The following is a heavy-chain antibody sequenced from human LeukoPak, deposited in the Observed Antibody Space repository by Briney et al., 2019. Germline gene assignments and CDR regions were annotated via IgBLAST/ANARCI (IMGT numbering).Heavy chain of an antibody. CDR2: FDPEDGET. V-gene: IGHV1-24*01. Sequence: ASVKVSCKVSGYTLTELSMHWARQAPGKGLEWIGGFDPEDGETIYAQKFQGRVTMTEDTSTDTAYMELSSLRSEDTAVYYCATRRVPAAFGGLYYYYYGMDVWGQGTTVTVSS. CDR1: GYTLTELS. D-gene: IGHD2-2*01. J-gene: IGHJ6*02. CDR3: ATRRVPAAFGGLYYYYYGMDV.